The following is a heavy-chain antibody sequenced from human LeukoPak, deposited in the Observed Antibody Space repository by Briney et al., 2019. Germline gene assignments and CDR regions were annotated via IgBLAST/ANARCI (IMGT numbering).Heavy chain of an antibody. Sequence: SGGSLRLPCAASGFAFSSYWMHWVRQAPGKGPVWVSRINSDGSSTTYADSVQDRFTISRDNAKNTLYLQMNSLRADDTAVYYCARSVYSYYANWFDPWGQGTLVTVSS. CDR3: ARSVYSYYANWFDP. J-gene: IGHJ5*02. CDR1: GFAFSSYW. V-gene: IGHV3-74*01. CDR2: INSDGSST. D-gene: IGHD4-11*01.